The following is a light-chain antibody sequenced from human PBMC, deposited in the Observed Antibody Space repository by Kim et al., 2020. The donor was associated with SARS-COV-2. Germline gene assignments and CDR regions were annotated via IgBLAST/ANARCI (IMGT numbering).Light chain of an antibody. CDR3: QQDYNLPLT. Sequence: PGERVTLSCRASQSVSSSYLTWYQQKPGQASRLLIYGASTRATSIPARFSGSGSGTDFTLTISSLQPEDFAVYYCQQDYNLPLTFGGGTKVDIK. CDR2: GAS. V-gene: IGKV3D-7*01. CDR1: QSVSSSY. J-gene: IGKJ4*01.